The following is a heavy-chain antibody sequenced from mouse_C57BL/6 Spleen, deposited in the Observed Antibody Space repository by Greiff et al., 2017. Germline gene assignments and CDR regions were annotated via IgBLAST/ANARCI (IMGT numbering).Heavy chain of an antibody. CDR3: ARDIGRDYYAMDY. V-gene: IGHV1-42*01. D-gene: IGHD2-14*01. Sequence: VQLKESGPELVKPGASVKISCKASGYSFTGYYMNWVKQSPEKSLEWIGEINPSTGGTTYNQKFKAKATLTVDKSSSTAYMQLKSLTSEDSAVYYCARDIGRDYYAMDYWGQGTSVTVSS. J-gene: IGHJ4*01. CDR1: GYSFTGYY. CDR2: INPSTGGT.